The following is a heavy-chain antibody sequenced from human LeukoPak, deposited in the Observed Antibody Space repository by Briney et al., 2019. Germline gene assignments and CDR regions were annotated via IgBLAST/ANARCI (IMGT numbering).Heavy chain of an antibody. CDR2: ISWNSGSI. D-gene: IGHD6-19*01. V-gene: IGHV3-9*01. CDR3: AKGRERYSSGWFLDY. J-gene: IGHJ4*02. CDR1: GFTFDDYA. Sequence: GGSLRLSCAASGFTFDDYAMHWVRQAPGKGLEWVSGISWNSGSIGYADSVKGRFTISRDNAKNSLYLQMNSLRAEDTALYYCAKGRERYSSGWFLDYWGQGTLVTVSS.